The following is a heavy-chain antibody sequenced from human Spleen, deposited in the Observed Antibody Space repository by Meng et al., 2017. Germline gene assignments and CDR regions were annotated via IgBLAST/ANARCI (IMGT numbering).Heavy chain of an antibody. Sequence: GGSLRLSCAASGFTFSSYWMSWVRQAPGKGLEWVANIKQEGSEKYYVDSVKGRFTISRDNAKNSLYLQMNSLRAEDTAVYYRARDSLSSDGHGYYYGMDVWGQGTTVTVSS. CDR2: IKQEGSEK. V-gene: IGHV3-7*01. CDR1: GFTFSSYW. J-gene: IGHJ6*02. CDR3: ARDSLSSDGHGYYYGMDV. D-gene: IGHD3-16*01.